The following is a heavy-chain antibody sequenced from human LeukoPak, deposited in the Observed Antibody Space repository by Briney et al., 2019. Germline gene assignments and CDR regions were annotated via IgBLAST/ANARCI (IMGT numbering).Heavy chain of an antibody. CDR3: ARPSKRQVVAATRGYFDY. CDR1: GGSFSGYY. CDR2: INHSGST. V-gene: IGHV4-34*01. D-gene: IGHD2-15*01. Sequence: SETLSLTCAVYGGSFSGYYWSWIRQPPGKGLEWIGEINHSGSTNYNPSLKSRVPISADTSKNQFSLKLSSVTAADTAVYYCARPSKRQVVAATRGYFDYWGQGTLVTVSS. J-gene: IGHJ4*02.